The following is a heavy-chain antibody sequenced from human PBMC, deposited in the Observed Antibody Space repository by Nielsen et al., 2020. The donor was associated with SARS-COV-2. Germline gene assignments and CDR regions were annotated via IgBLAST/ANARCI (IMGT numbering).Heavy chain of an antibody. CDR2: IGTAGDT. CDR3: ARAIGSGWYGDAFDI. J-gene: IGHJ3*02. Sequence: GSLRLSCAASGFTFSSYDMHWVRQATGKGLEWVSAIGTAGDTYYPGSVKGRFTISRENAKNSLYLQMNSLRAGDTAVYYCARAIGSGWYGDAFDIWGQGTMVTVSS. V-gene: IGHV3-13*01. CDR1: GFTFSSYD. D-gene: IGHD6-19*01.